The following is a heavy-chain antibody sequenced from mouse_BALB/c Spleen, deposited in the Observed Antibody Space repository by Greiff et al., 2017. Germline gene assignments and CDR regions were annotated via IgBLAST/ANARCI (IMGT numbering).Heavy chain of an antibody. CDR3: ARQGRLLQNAMDY. CDR2: ISSGGSYT. Sequence: EVKLMESGGDLVKPGGSLKLSCAASGFTFSSYGMSWVRQTPDKRLEWVATISSGGSYTYYPDSVKGRFTISRDNAKNTLYLQMSSLKSEDTAMYYCARQGRLLQNAMDYWGQGTSVTVSS. CDR1: GFTFSSYG. J-gene: IGHJ4*01. V-gene: IGHV5-6*01. D-gene: IGHD2-3*01.